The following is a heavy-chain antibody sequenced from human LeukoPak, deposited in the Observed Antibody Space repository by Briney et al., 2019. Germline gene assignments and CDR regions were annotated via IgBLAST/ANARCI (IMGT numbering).Heavy chain of an antibody. D-gene: IGHD3-22*01. CDR1: GYSISSGNY. CDR3: ARGPYSYDSSGAFDI. J-gene: IGHJ3*02. CDR2: IYHSGST. Sequence: PSETLSLTCSVSGYSISSGNYWGWIRLPPGKGLQWIGSIYHSGSTYYNPSLKSRVTISVDTSKNQFSLKLSSVTAADTAVYFCARGPYSYDSSGAFDIWGQGTMVTVSS. V-gene: IGHV4-38-2*02.